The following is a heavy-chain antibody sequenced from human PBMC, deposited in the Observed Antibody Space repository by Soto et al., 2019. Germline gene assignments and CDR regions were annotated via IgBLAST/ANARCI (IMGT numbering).Heavy chain of an antibody. D-gene: IGHD3-10*01. J-gene: IGHJ3*02. CDR3: ARVWGGAFDI. V-gene: IGHV4-59*01. CDR2: IYYSGST. Sequence: PSETLSLTCTVSGGSISSYYWSWIRQPPGKGLEWIGYIYYSGSTNYNPSLKSRVTISADTSKNQFSLKLSSVTAADTAVYYCARVWGGAFDIWGQGTMVT. CDR1: GGSISSYY.